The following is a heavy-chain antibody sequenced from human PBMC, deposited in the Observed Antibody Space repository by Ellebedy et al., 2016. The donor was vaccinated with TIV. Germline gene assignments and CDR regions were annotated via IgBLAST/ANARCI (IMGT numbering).Heavy chain of an antibody. CDR3: ARCHFHDVDLDHWYIDL. D-gene: IGHD1-1*01. J-gene: IGHJ2*01. Sequence: SETLSLTCAVYGGSLSGFSWSWIRQPPGKGLEWIGEINHRDSTNYNPSLKSRVTISVETSRNQLSLRLNSVTAADTAVYYCARCHFHDVDLDHWYIDLWGRGTLVTVTS. V-gene: IGHV4-34*01. CDR2: INHRDST. CDR1: GGSLSGFS.